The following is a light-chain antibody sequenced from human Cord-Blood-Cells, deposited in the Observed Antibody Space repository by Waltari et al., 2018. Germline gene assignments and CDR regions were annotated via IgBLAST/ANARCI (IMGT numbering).Light chain of an antibody. V-gene: IGLV1-40*01. Sequence: QSVLTQPPSVSGAPGQRVTISCTGSSPNLGAGYDVHWYQHLPGTAPKLLIYGNSNRPSGVPDRFSGSKSGTSASLAITGLQAEDEADYYCQSYDSSLSGSVFGGGTKLTVL. CDR1: SPNLGAGYD. CDR2: GNS. J-gene: IGLJ3*02. CDR3: QSYDSSLSGSV.